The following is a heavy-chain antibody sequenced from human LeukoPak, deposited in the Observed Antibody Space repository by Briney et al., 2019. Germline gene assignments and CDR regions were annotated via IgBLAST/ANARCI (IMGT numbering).Heavy chain of an antibody. D-gene: IGHD2-2*02. V-gene: IGHV5-51*01. CDR1: GYSFTTYW. CDR3: ARDYTRSSPFDY. CDR2: IYPGGSDA. Sequence: GESLKISCKGSGYSFTTYWIAWVRQMPGKGLEWMGIIYPGGSDARYSPSFQGQVTISADKSISTAYLQWSSLKASDTAIYYCARDYTRSSPFDYWGQGTLVTVSS. J-gene: IGHJ4*02.